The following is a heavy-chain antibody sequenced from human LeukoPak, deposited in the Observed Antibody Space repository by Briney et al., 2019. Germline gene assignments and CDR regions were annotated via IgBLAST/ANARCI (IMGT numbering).Heavy chain of an antibody. CDR1: GFTFSSYA. Sequence: GGALRLSCAASGFTFSSYAMSWVREAPGKGVEWVSAISGSGGRTYYADSVKGRFTISRDHSKTTLHLQMNSLRADDTAVYYYAKVVYYYGSRVIDPFDLWAQGPMVTVSS. J-gene: IGHJ3*01. V-gene: IGHV3-23*01. D-gene: IGHD3-10*01. CDR2: ISGSGGRT. CDR3: AKVVYYYGSRVIDPFDL.